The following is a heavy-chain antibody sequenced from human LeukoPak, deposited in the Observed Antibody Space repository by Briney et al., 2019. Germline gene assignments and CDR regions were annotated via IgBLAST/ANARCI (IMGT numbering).Heavy chain of an antibody. V-gene: IGHV2-70*01. CDR3: ARNQDDYNFYDY. D-gene: IGHD5-24*01. CDR2: IDWDHDT. CDR1: GFSLSTAGMC. J-gene: IGHJ4*02. Sequence: SGPALVKPTQTLTLTCTFSGFSLSTAGMCVSWIRQPPGKALEWLAPIDWDHDTYYNTSLKTRLTISKYTSKNQVVLTMTNMDPVDTATYYCARNQDDYNFYDYWGQGTLVTVSS.